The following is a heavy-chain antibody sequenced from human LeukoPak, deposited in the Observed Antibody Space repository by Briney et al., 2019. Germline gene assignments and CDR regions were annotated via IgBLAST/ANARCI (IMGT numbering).Heavy chain of an antibody. V-gene: IGHV3-21*04. CDR3: ARDLSVWLYGSGSPPVY. Sequence: GGSLRLSCAASGFTFSSYSMNWVRQAPGKGLEWVSSISSSSSYIYYADSVKGRFTISRDNAKNSLYLQMNSLRAEDTALYYCARDLSVWLYGSGSPPVYWGQGTLATVSS. CDR2: ISSSSSYI. D-gene: IGHD3-10*01. CDR1: GFTFSSYS. J-gene: IGHJ4*02.